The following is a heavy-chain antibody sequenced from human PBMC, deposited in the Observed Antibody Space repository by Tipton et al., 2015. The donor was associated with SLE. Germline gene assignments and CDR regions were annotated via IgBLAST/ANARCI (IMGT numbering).Heavy chain of an antibody. J-gene: IGHJ4*02. Sequence: TLSLTCAVYGGSFSGYYWSWIRQPPGKGLEWIGEINHSGSTNYNPSLKSRVTISVDTSKNQFSLKLSSVTAADTAVYYCARVPVARHYFDYWGQGTLVTVSS. CDR2: INHSGST. CDR1: GGSFSGYY. CDR3: ARVPVARHYFDY. V-gene: IGHV4-34*01. D-gene: IGHD2-15*01.